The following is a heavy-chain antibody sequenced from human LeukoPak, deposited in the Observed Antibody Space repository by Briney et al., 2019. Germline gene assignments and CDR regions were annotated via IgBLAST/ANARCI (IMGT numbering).Heavy chain of an antibody. V-gene: IGHV4-4*07. CDR3: ARESGNYRYFDY. J-gene: IGHJ4*02. CDR1: GDSVSSDF. CDR2: IYNTGTT. D-gene: IGHD1-26*01. Sequence: KSSETLSLTCIVSGDSVSSDFWSWIRQPAGKGLEWIGRIYNTGTTNYNPSLKSRITMSVDTSKSQFSLKVTSVTAADTAVYYCARESGNYRYFDYWGQGTLVTVSS.